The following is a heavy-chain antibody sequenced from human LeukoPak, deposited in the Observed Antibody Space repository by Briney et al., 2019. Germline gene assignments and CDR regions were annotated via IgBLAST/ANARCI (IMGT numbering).Heavy chain of an antibody. D-gene: IGHD1-26*01. V-gene: IGHV4-39*01. J-gene: IGHJ6*03. CDR3: ARHIGYYYYMDV. CDR1: GDSISSSSYY. Sequence: SETLSLTCTVSGDSISSSSYYWGWIRQPPGKGLEWIGSIYYSGTTYYNPSLKGRVSISLDTTKNHFSLKLSSVTAADTAVYYCARHIGYYYYMDVWGKGTTVTVSS. CDR2: IYYSGTT.